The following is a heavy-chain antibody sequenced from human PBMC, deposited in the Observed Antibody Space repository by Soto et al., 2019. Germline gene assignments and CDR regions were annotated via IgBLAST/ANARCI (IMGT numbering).Heavy chain of an antibody. Sequence: NPSETLSLTCTVSGGSMSSYYWSWIRQPPGKGLEWIGYIYYSGSTNYNPSLKSRVTISVDTSKNQFSLKLTSVTAADTAIYYCARGGEYYDILTGYYTWGQGTLVTVSS. CDR2: IYYSGST. CDR3: ARGGEYYDILTGYYT. CDR1: GGSMSSYY. D-gene: IGHD3-9*01. V-gene: IGHV4-59*08. J-gene: IGHJ5*02.